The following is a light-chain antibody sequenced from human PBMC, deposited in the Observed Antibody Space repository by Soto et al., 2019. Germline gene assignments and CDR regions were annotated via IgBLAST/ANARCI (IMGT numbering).Light chain of an antibody. Sequence: VMSQSPATMSVYPGERATLSCRARQSVSSTLAWYQQKPGQAPRLLIYGASTRATGIPARFSGSGSGTEFSLTISSLQPEDFGTYYCQQYNSYLWTFGQGTKA. CDR2: GAS. J-gene: IGKJ1*01. CDR3: QQYNSYLWT. V-gene: IGKV3D-15*01. CDR1: QSVSST.